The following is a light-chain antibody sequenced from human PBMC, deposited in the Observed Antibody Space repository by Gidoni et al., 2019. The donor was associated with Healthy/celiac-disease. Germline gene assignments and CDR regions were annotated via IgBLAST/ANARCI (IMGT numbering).Light chain of an antibody. CDR1: QSLLHSNGYNY. CDR2: LGS. Sequence: DIVMNQSPLSLSVTTGEPASISCRSSQSLLHSNGYNYLDWYLQKPGQSPQLLIYLGSNRASGVPDRVSGSGSGTDFSLKISRVQPADVVFYYCMQALQTPRTFGGGTKVEIK. J-gene: IGKJ4*01. V-gene: IGKV2-28*01. CDR3: MQALQTPRT.